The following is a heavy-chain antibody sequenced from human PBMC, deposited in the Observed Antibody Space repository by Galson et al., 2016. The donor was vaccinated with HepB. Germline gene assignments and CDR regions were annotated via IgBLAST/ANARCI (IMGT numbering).Heavy chain of an antibody. CDR1: GFTFSNYW. Sequence: LRLSCAASGFTFSNYWMSWVRQAPGKGLEWVANIKEDGSEKYYVDSVKGRFTISRDNAKNSLYLQMNSLRAEDTAVYYCARAGGTVYYHDSSGYSTWGQGTLVTVSS. J-gene: IGHJ5*02. CDR2: IKEDGSEK. V-gene: IGHV3-7*01. D-gene: IGHD3-22*01. CDR3: ARAGGTVYYHDSSGYST.